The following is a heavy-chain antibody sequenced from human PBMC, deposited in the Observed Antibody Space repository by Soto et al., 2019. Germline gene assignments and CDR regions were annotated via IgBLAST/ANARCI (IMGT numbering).Heavy chain of an antibody. CDR1: GFTFSNYW. V-gene: IGHV3-74*01. Sequence: VQLVESGGGLVHPGGSLRLSCAASGFTFSNYWMHWVRQVPEKGLAWVSRISTDGSSTGYVASVEGRFTISRDNAKRMLYLQVSSVRAGDTAFYYCAKDLHYGASDFWGQGTLVTVSS. D-gene: IGHD4-17*01. CDR3: AKDLHYGASDF. J-gene: IGHJ4*02. CDR2: ISTDGSST.